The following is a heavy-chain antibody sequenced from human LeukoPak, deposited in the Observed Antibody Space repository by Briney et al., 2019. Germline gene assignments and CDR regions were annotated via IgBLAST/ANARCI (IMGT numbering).Heavy chain of an antibody. CDR2: IHHGGST. J-gene: IGHJ4*02. D-gene: IGHD3-10*01. V-gene: IGHV4-38-2*02. Sequence: SETLSRTCAVSGYSISAYSISAGSYWGWIRQPPGKGLEWGASIHHGGSTYCNPSFTSRVTISLDTSKNQLSLRLSSVTAADTAVYYCARDGPGPRGKRFNDWGQGWLPTVSS. CDR3: ARDGPGPRGKRFND. CDR1: GYSISAYSISAGSY.